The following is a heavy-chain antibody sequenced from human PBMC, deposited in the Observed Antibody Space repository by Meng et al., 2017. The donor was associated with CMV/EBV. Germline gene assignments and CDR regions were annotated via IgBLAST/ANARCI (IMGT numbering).Heavy chain of an antibody. D-gene: IGHD2-2*03. Sequence: ESLKISCAASGFTFSSYSMNWVRQAPGKGLEWVSSISSSSSYIYYADSVKGRFTISRDNAKNSLYLQMNSLRAEDTAVYYCARDGYCSSTSCPARYYYYYGMDVWGQGTTVTVSS. V-gene: IGHV3-21*01. CDR1: GFTFSSYS. CDR3: ARDGYCSSTSCPARYYYYYGMDV. J-gene: IGHJ6*02. CDR2: ISSSSSYI.